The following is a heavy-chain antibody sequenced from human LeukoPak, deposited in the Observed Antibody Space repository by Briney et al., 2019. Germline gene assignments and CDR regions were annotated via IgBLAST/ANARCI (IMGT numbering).Heavy chain of an antibody. Sequence: PGGSLRLSCAASGFTFSSYAMSWVRQAPGKGLERVSAISGSGGSTYYADSVKGRFTISRDNSKNTLYLQMNSLRAEDTAVYYCALTYYYDSSGYYYGDFDYWGQGTLVTVSS. J-gene: IGHJ4*02. V-gene: IGHV3-23*01. D-gene: IGHD3-22*01. CDR2: ISGSGGST. CDR1: GFTFSSYA. CDR3: ALTYYYDSSGYYYGDFDY.